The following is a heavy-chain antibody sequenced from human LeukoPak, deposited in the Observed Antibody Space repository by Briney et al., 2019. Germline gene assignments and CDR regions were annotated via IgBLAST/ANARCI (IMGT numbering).Heavy chain of an antibody. CDR2: ISSSSSYI. D-gene: IGHD3-9*01. Sequence: GSLRLSCAASGFTFSSYGMHWVRQAPGKGLEWVSSISSSSSYIYYADSVKGRFTISRDNAKNSLYLQMNSLRAEDTAVYYCARVGLRYFDYWGQGTLVTVSS. CDR3: ARVGLRYFDY. CDR1: GFTFSSYG. J-gene: IGHJ4*02. V-gene: IGHV3-21*01.